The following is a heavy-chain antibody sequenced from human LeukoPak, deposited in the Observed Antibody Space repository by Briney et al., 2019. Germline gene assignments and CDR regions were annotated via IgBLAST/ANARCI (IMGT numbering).Heavy chain of an antibody. Sequence: SETLPLTCTVSGGSISSSSYYWGWIRQPPGKGLEWIGSIYYSGSTYYNPSLKSRVTISVDTSKNQFSLKLSSVTAADTAVYYCAREYGYSSSWSRLLTGYYFDYWGQGTLVTVSS. CDR3: AREYGYSSSWSRLLTGYYFDY. J-gene: IGHJ4*02. V-gene: IGHV4-39*07. D-gene: IGHD6-13*01. CDR2: IYYSGST. CDR1: GGSISSSSYY.